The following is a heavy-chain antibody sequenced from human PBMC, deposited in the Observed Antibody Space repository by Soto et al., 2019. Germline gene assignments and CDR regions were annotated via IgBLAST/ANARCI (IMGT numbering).Heavy chain of an antibody. Sequence: QVQLVQSGAEVKKPGSSVKVSCKASGGTFSSYAISWVRQAPGQGLEWMGGIIPIFGTANYAQKFQGRVTITADESTSTAYMELSSLRSEDTAVYYCARDTSLLRRLRWDAFDIWGQGTMVTVSS. CDR1: GGTFSSYA. CDR3: ARDTSLLRRLRWDAFDI. J-gene: IGHJ3*02. D-gene: IGHD1-26*01. V-gene: IGHV1-69*01. CDR2: IIPIFGTA.